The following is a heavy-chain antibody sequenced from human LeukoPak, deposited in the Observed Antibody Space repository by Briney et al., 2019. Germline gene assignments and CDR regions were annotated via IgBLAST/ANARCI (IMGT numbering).Heavy chain of an antibody. CDR2: IWDDGSYK. D-gene: IGHD1-26*01. V-gene: IGHV3-33*06. Sequence: GGSLRLSCAASGFSFSNYGMHWVRLAPGKGVEWVAVIWDDGSYKYYADSVKGRPTISGNNSKNTSYLQINRLSADATSFYCSAKPTSGSGSFLIDYWGKGTLVTVSS. CDR3: AKPTSGSGSFLIDY. J-gene: IGHJ4*02. CDR1: GFSFSNYG.